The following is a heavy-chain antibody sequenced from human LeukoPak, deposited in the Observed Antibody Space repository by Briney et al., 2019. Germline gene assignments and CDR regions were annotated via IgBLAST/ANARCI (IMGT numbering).Heavy chain of an antibody. D-gene: IGHD6-13*01. V-gene: IGHV2-5*02. CDR2: IYWDGGE. Sequence: SGPTLVKPTQTLTLTCTFSGYSLSRSGLGVGWIRQPQGKALEWLAIIYWDGGERYSPSLKRRLTISKDTSKNQVDIQVTNMDPVDTATYYCARRQSSTAHFDYWAREPWSPSP. J-gene: IGHJ4*02. CDR1: GYSLSRSGLG. CDR3: ARRQSSTAHFDY.